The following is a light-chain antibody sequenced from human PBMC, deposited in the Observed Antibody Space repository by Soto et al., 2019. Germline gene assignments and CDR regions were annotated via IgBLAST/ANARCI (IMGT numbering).Light chain of an antibody. CDR3: SSYTSSSTSYVV. V-gene: IGLV2-14*01. CDR1: SSDVGGYNY. CDR2: DVG. Sequence: QSALTQPASVSGSPGQSITISCSGTSSDVGGYNYVSWYQQHPGKAPKLIIYDVGNRPSGVSNRFSGSKSGNTASLTISGLQAEDESDYYGSSYTSSSTSYVVFGGGTKLTVL. J-gene: IGLJ2*01.